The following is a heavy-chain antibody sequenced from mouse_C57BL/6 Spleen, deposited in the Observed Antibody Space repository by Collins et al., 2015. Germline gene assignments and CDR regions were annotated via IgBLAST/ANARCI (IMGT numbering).Heavy chain of an antibody. CDR3: ARGSLPLYYFDY. Sequence: QVQLQQPGAELVMPGASVKLSCKASGYTFTSYWMHWVKQRPGQGLEWIGEIDPSDSYTNYNQKFKGKSTLTVDKSSSTAYMQLSSLTSEDSAVYYCARGSLPLYYFDYWGQGTTLTVSS. V-gene: IGHV1-69*01. CDR2: IDPSDSYT. J-gene: IGHJ2*01. CDR1: GYTFTSYW.